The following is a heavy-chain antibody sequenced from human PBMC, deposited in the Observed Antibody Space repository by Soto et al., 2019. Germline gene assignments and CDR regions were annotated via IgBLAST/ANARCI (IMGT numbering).Heavy chain of an antibody. D-gene: IGHD1-1*01. Sequence: GGSLRLSCTASGFTFRTYAMTWFRQAPGKGLEWVSAISGSGSTFYANSVKGRFTISRDNSKNTLYLQMNSLRAEDTAVYYCAKFGMATTKRSPPYYIDYWGQGALVTVSS. J-gene: IGHJ4*02. V-gene: IGHV3-23*01. CDR1: GFTFRTYA. CDR2: ISGSGST. CDR3: AKFGMATTKRSPPYYIDY.